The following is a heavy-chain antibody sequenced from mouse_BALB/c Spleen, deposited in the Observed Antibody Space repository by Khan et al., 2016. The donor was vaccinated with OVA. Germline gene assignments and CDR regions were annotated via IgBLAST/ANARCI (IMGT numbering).Heavy chain of an antibody. CDR1: GFTFSRFG. V-gene: IGHV5-17*02. J-gene: IGHJ2*01. Sequence: DVMLVESGGGLVQPGGSRKLSCAASGFTFSRFGMHWVRQAPEKGLEWVAYISSGSSTIYYADTVKGRFTISRDNPKNTLFLQMTSLRSEDTAMYYCARESNFDYWGQGTTLTVSS. D-gene: IGHD6-2*01. CDR3: ARESNFDY. CDR2: ISSGSSTI.